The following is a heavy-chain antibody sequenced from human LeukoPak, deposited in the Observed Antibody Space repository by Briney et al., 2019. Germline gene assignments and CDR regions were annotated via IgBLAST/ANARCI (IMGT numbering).Heavy chain of an antibody. Sequence: SETLSLTCTVSGGSISSYYWSWIRQPPGKGLEWIGYIYYSGSTNYNPSLKSRVTISVDTSKNQFSLKLSSVTAADTAVYYCARDYAHYDFWSGYYVGAFDIWGQGTMVTVSS. D-gene: IGHD3-3*01. CDR3: ARDYAHYDFWSGYYVGAFDI. CDR1: GGSISSYY. CDR2: IYYSGST. J-gene: IGHJ3*02. V-gene: IGHV4-59*01.